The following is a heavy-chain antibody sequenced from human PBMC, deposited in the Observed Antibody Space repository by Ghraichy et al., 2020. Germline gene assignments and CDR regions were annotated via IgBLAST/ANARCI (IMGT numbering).Heavy chain of an antibody. CDR1: GFTFSNYA. CDR3: VKESSSSDFEY. CDR2: IGTSDGGT. J-gene: IGHJ4*02. Sequence: GGSLRLSCAASGFTFSNYAMNWVRQAPGGGLEWVSAIGTSDGGTYYADSVKGRFTISRDNSKNTLFLQMNSLRAEDTAVYYCVKESSSSDFEYWGQGTLVIVSS. V-gene: IGHV3-23*01.